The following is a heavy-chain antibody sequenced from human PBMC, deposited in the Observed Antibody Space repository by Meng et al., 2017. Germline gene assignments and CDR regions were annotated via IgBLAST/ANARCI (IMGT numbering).Heavy chain of an antibody. V-gene: IGHV3-49*04. CDR3: TRDLLSGRSSWYVRIFDY. Sequence: GESLKISCTASGFTFGDYAMSWVRQAPGKGLVWVGLIRSKAYGGTTEYAASVKGRFTISRDDSKSIANLQINSLKTEDTAVYYCTRDLLSGRSSWYVRIFDYWGQGTLVTVSS. CDR2: IRSKAYGGTT. D-gene: IGHD6-13*01. CDR1: GFTFGDYA. J-gene: IGHJ4*02.